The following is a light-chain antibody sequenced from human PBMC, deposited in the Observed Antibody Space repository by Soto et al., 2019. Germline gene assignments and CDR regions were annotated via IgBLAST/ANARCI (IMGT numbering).Light chain of an antibody. V-gene: IGLV2-14*01. CDR2: DVS. CDR1: SSDVGGYNY. CDR3: SSYTSSSTRF. Sequence: QSALTQPASVSGSPGQSITISCTGTSSDVGGYNYVSWYQQHPGKAPKLMIYDVSNRPSGGSNRFSGSKSGNTASLTISGLQAEDAADYYCSSYTSSSTRFFGTGTKLTVL. J-gene: IGLJ1*01.